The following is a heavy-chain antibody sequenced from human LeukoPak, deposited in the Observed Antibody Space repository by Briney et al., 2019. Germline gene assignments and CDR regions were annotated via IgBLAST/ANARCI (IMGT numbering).Heavy chain of an antibody. CDR3: VSFYEAY. D-gene: IGHD2/OR15-2a*01. CDR2: INSDGSWT. V-gene: IGHV3-74*01. Sequence: GGSLRLSCAASGNSWMHWVRQAPGKGLVWVSHINSDGSWTSYADSVKGRFTISKDNAKNTVYLQMNNLRAEDTAVYYCVSFYEAYWGRGTLVTVSS. CDR1: GNSW. J-gene: IGHJ4*02.